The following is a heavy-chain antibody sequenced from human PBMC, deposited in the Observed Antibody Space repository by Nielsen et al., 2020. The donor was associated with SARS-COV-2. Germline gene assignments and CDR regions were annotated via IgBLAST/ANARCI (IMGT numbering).Heavy chain of an antibody. CDR3: ARGGGRWGDIRIDY. Sequence: GSLRLSCTVSGGSISSYYWSWIRQPPGKGLEWIGYIYYSGSTNYNPSLKSRVTISVDTSKNQFSLKLSSVTAADTAVYYCARGGGRWGDIRIDYWGQGTLVTVSS. D-gene: IGHD3-9*01. CDR2: IYYSGST. V-gene: IGHV4-59*01. CDR1: GGSISSYY. J-gene: IGHJ4*02.